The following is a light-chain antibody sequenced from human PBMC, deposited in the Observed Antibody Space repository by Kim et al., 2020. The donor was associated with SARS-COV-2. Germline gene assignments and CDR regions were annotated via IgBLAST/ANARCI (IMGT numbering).Light chain of an antibody. CDR1: QSVSKS. V-gene: IGKV3-11*01. CDR3: QQRSKSPLT. Sequence: EIVLTQSPATLSLSPGERATLSCRASQSVSKSLGWYQQKTGQAPRLLIYDASNRATGIPARFSGSGSGTDFTLTISSLEPEDFAVYYCQQRSKSPLTFGGRTKVDSK. J-gene: IGKJ4*01. CDR2: DAS.